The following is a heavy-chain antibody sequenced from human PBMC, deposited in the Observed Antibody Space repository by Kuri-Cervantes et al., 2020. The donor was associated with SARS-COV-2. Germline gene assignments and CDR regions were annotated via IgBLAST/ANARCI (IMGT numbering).Heavy chain of an antibody. D-gene: IGHD2-15*01. V-gene: IGHV1-2*04. CDR1: GYTFTGYY. CDR2: INPNSGGT. Sequence: ASVKVSCKASGYTFTGYYMHRVRQAPGQGLEWMGWINPNSGGTNYAQKFQGWVTMTEDTSTDTAYMELSSLRSEDTAVYYCARLVAATPFDYYYYYMDVWGKGTTVTVSS. J-gene: IGHJ6*03. CDR3: ARLVAATPFDYYYYYMDV.